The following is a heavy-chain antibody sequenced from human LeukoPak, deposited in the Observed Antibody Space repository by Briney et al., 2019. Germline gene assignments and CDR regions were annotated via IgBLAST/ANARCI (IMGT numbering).Heavy chain of an antibody. J-gene: IGHJ4*02. CDR1: GFTFSSYG. Sequence: PGGSLRLSCAASGFTFSSYGMHWVRQAPGKGLEWVAFIRYDGSNKYYADSVKGRFTISRDNSKNTLYLQMNSLRAEDTAVYYCAKQASRSSSWYEGDYFDYWGQGTLVTVSS. CDR3: AKQASRSSSWYEGDYFDY. CDR2: IRYDGSNK. V-gene: IGHV3-30*02. D-gene: IGHD6-13*01.